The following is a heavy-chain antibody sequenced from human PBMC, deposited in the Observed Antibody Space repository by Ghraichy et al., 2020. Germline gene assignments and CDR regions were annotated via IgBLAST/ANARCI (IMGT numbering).Heavy chain of an antibody. CDR3: ARDGGGYYDSSGYYYPPCYFDY. CDR2: ISSSSSTI. D-gene: IGHD3-22*01. V-gene: IGHV3-48*02. Sequence: GALRLSCAASGFTFSSYSMNWVRQAPGKGLEWVSYISSSSSTIYYADSVKGRFTISRDNAKNSLYLQMNSLRDEDTAVYYCARDGGGYYDSSGYYYPPCYFDYWGQGTLVTVSS. J-gene: IGHJ4*02. CDR1: GFTFSSYS.